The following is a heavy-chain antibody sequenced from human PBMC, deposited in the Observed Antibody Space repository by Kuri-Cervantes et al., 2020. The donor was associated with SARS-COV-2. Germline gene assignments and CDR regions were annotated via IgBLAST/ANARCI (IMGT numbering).Heavy chain of an antibody. J-gene: IGHJ5*02. CDR1: GGSISSGGYY. V-gene: IGHV4-31*03. D-gene: IGHD1-26*01. CDR3: ARQEWELGFDP. CDR2: IYYSGST. Sequence: LRLSCTVSGGSISSGGYYWSWIRQHPGKGLEWIGYIYYSGSTYYNPSLKSRVTISVDTSKNQFSLKLSSVTAADTAVYYCARQEWELGFDPWGQGTLVTVSS.